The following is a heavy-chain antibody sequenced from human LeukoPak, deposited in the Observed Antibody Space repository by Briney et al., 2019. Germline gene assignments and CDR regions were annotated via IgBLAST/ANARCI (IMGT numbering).Heavy chain of an antibody. CDR2: IYYSGST. CDR1: GGSISSSSYY. CDR3: ARARDSWYSYFQH. D-gene: IGHD6-13*01. Sequence: PSETLSLTCTVSGGSISSSSYYWGWIRQPPGKGLEWIGSIYYSGSTYYNPSLKSRVTISVDTSKNQFSLKLSSVTAADTAVYYCARARDSWYSYFQHWGQGTLVTVSS. J-gene: IGHJ1*01. V-gene: IGHV4-39*07.